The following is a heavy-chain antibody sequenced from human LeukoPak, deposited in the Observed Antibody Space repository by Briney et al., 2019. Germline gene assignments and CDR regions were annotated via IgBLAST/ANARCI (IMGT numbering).Heavy chain of an antibody. J-gene: IGHJ4*02. D-gene: IGHD3-3*01. Sequence: GESLKISCKSSGYIFASYWFGWARQMPGKGLEWMGIIYPGDSDTRYSPSFQGQVTISADKSISTAYLQWSSLKASDTAMYYCARHEDFWSGYHIDYWGQGTLVTVSS. CDR3: ARHEDFWSGYHIDY. CDR1: GYIFASYW. CDR2: IYPGDSDT. V-gene: IGHV5-51*01.